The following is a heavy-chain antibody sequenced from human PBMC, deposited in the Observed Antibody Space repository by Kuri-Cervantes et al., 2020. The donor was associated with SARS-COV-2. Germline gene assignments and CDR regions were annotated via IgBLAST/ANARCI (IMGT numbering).Heavy chain of an antibody. D-gene: IGHD2-2*01. CDR1: GFTFSSYS. CDR3: ARDRLRVPAAMTTVFWFDP. Sequence: GESLKISCAASGFTFSSYSMNWVRQAPGKGLEWVSYISSSSSTIYYADSVKGRFTISRDNAKNSLYLQMNSLRDEDTAVYYCARDRLRVPAAMTTVFWFDPWGQGTLVTVSS. V-gene: IGHV3-48*02. CDR2: ISSSSSTI. J-gene: IGHJ5*02.